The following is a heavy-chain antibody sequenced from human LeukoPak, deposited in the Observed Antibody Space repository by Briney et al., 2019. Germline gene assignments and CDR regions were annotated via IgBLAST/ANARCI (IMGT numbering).Heavy chain of an antibody. Sequence: SKTLSLTCTVSGGSISSYYWSWIRQPPGKGLEWIGYIYYSGSTNYNPSLKSRVTISVDTSKNQFSLKLSSVTAADTAVYYCARAVGATTFDYWGQGTLVTVSS. CDR2: IYYSGST. D-gene: IGHD1-26*01. J-gene: IGHJ4*02. V-gene: IGHV4-59*01. CDR3: ARAVGATTFDY. CDR1: GGSISSYY.